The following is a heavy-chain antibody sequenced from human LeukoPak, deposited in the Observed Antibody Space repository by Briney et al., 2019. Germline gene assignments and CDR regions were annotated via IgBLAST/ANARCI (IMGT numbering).Heavy chain of an antibody. CDR2: MNPRDNT. CDR3: ARYTQHYGFDI. D-gene: IGHD3-3*02. V-gene: IGHV1-8*01. Sequence: GASVKVSCKASGYTSTSPDINWVRQATGRGLEWLGWMNPRDNTGYAQKFQGRVTLTRDKSINTAYMELSSLRSEDTAVYYCARYTQHYGFDIWGQGTMVTVPA. CDR1: GYTSTSPD. J-gene: IGHJ3*02.